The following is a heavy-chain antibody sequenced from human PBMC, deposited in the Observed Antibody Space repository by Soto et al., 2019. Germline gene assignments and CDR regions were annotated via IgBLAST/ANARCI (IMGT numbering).Heavy chain of an antibody. CDR1: SGSISSSNW. D-gene: IGHD6-6*01. CDR3: ARGKLGRYYYYYYMDV. CDR2: IYHSGST. Sequence: SETLSLTCAVSSGSISSSNWWSWVRQPPGKGLEWIGEIYHSGSTNYNPSLKSRVTISVDKSKNQFSLKLSSVTAADTAVYYCARGKLGRYYYYYYMDVWGQGTTVTVSS. J-gene: IGHJ6*03. V-gene: IGHV4-4*02.